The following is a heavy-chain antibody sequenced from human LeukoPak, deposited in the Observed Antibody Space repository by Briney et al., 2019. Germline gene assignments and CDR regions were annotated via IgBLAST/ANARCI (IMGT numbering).Heavy chain of an antibody. J-gene: IGHJ5*02. CDR1: GYTFTSYA. CDR2: INAGNGNT. D-gene: IGHD3-10*01. Sequence: ASVTVSCKASGYTFTSYAMHWVRQAPGQRLEWMGWINAGNGNTKYSQKFQGRVTITRDTSASTAYMELSSLRSEDTAVYYCARDRLVRGVIITSRWFDPWGQGTLVTVSS. V-gene: IGHV1-3*01. CDR3: ARDRLVRGVIITSRWFDP.